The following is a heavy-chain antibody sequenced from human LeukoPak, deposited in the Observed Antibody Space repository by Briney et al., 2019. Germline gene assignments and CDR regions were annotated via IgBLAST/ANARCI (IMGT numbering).Heavy chain of an antibody. J-gene: IGHJ4*02. CDR1: GFTFSSYG. CDR3: AKFGSYHYDSSGYYLDY. D-gene: IGHD3-22*01. Sequence: GGSLRLSCAASGFTFSSYGMHWVRQAPGKGLEWVAVIWYDGSNKYYADSVKGRFTISRDNSKNTLYLQMNSLRAEDTAVYYCAKFGSYHYDSSGYYLDYWGQGTLVTVSS. V-gene: IGHV3-33*06. CDR2: IWYDGSNK.